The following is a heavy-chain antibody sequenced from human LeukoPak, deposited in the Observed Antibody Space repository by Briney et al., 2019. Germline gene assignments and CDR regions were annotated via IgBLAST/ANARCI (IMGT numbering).Heavy chain of an antibody. D-gene: IGHD6-19*01. V-gene: IGHV1-2*06. CDR1: GYTFTGYY. CDR3: ARVSGWYNWIDP. Sequence: ASVKVSCKASGYTFTGYYMHWVRQAPGQGLEWMGRINPNSGGTNYAQKFQGRVTMTRDTSISTAYMELSRLRSDDTAVYYCARVSGWYNWIDPWGQGTLVTVSS. CDR2: INPNSGGT. J-gene: IGHJ5*02.